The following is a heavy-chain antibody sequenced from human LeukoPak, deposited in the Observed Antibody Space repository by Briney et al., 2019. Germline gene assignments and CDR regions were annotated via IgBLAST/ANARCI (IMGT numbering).Heavy chain of an antibody. V-gene: IGHV3-53*01. CDR1: GFTVSSTY. CDR2: IYSAGST. Sequence: GGSLRLSCAASGFTVSSTYMSWVRQAPGKGLEWVPIIYSAGSTYYADSVKGRFTISRDNSKNTLYLQMNSLRAEDTAVYYCAKGHCTNGICWLDWGQGTLVTVSS. CDR3: AKGHCTNGICWLD. D-gene: IGHD2-8*01. J-gene: IGHJ4*02.